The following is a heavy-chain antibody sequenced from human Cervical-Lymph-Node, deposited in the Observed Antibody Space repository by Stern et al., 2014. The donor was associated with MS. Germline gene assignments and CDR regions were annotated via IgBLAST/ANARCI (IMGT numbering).Heavy chain of an antibody. V-gene: IGHV1-8*01. J-gene: IGHJ5*02. D-gene: IGHD4-11*01. Sequence: QVQLVESGAEVKKPGASVKVSCKASGYTFASYDINWVRQAAGQGLEWMGWMNPKRGNTGYAQKFQGRVTMTRNASISTAYMELSSLSSEDTAVYYCAFSPTVTSTGFDPWGQGTLVTVSS. CDR2: MNPKRGNT. CDR1: GYTFASYD. CDR3: AFSPTVTSTGFDP.